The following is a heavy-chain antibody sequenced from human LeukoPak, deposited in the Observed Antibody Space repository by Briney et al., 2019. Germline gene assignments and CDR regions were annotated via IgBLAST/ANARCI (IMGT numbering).Heavy chain of an antibody. J-gene: IGHJ5*02. D-gene: IGHD3-22*01. CDR1: GYTFTGYY. Sequence: ASVKVSCKASGYTFTGYYMHWVRQAPGQGLEWMGRINPNSGGTNYAQKFQGRVTMTRDTSISTAYMELSRLRSDDTAVYYCAREGKDYYDSSGYYGNNWFDPWGQGTLVTVSS. V-gene: IGHV1-2*06. CDR3: AREGKDYYDSSGYYGNNWFDP. CDR2: INPNSGGT.